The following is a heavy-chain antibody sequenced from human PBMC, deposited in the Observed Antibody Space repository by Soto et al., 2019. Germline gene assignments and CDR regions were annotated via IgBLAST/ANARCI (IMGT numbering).Heavy chain of an antibody. Sequence: PSETLSLTCTVSGGSISSGGYYWSWIRQHPGKGLERIGYIYYSGNTFYNPSLKSRVMISLDTSKNQFSLRFSSVTAADTAVYYCARGAPASSGVDYWGQGTLVTVSS. CDR2: IYYSGNT. D-gene: IGHD3-22*01. CDR3: ARGAPASSGVDY. J-gene: IGHJ4*02. V-gene: IGHV4-31*03. CDR1: GGSISSGGYY.